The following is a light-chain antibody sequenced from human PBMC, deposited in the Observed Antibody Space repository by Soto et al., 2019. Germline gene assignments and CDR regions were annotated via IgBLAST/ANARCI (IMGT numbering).Light chain of an antibody. CDR1: SSNIGRNT. CDR2: SNN. Sequence: QSVLTQPPSASGTPGQRVTISCSGSSSNIGRNTINWYQQLPGTAPKLLIYSNNQRPSGVPDRFSGSKSDTSASLAISGLQSEDEADYYCAAWDDSLNGWVFGGGTQLTVL. CDR3: AAWDDSLNGWV. V-gene: IGLV1-44*01. J-gene: IGLJ3*02.